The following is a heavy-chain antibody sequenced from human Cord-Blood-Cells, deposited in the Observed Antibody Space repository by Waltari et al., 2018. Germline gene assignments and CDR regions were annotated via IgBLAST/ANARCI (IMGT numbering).Heavy chain of an antibody. CDR3: ARGGRDYGDLY. CDR1: GGSFSGYY. J-gene: IGHJ4*02. V-gene: IGHV4-34*01. Sequence: QVQLQQWGAGLLKPSETLSLTCAVYGGSFSGYYWSWIRQPPGKGLEWIGEINHSRSTNNNPSLKSRVTISVDTSKNQFSLKLSAVTAADTAVYYCARGGRDYGDLYWGQGTLVTVSS. D-gene: IGHD4-17*01. CDR2: INHSRST.